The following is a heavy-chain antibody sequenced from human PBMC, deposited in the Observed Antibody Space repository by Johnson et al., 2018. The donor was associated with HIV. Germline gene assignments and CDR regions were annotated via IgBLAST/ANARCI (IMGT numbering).Heavy chain of an antibody. CDR3: ATVWRNEGRHAFDI. CDR2: ISSSGSII. D-gene: IGHD1-1*01. CDR1: GFTFSDYY. J-gene: IGHJ3*02. Sequence: QVQLVESGGGLVKPGGSLRLSCAASGFTFSDYYMTWIRQAPGKGLEWFSYISSSGSIIYYADSVKGRFTISRDNSKNSLYLQMNSLRAEDTAVYFCATVWRNEGRHAFDIWGQGTMVTVSS. V-gene: IGHV3-11*04.